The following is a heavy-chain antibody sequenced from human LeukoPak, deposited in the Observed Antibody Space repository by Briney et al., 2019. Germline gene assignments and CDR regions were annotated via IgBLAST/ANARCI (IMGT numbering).Heavy chain of an antibody. J-gene: IGHJ4*02. CDR1: GYTFTSYY. D-gene: IGHD3-3*01. CDR3: ARVGPVLRFLEWLFCDY. Sequence: GASVKVSCKSSGYTFTSYYMHWVRQAPGQGLEWMGIINPSGGSTSYAQKFQGRVTMTRDTSTSTVYMELSSLRSEDTAVYYCARVGPVLRFLEWLFCDYWGQGTLVTVSS. V-gene: IGHV1-46*01. CDR2: INPSGGST.